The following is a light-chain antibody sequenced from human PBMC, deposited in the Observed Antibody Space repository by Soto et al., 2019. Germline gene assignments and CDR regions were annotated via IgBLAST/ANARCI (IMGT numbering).Light chain of an antibody. CDR1: QSVSSSY. Sequence: ETVCKQYPGTLSLSPGQRATLSCRASQSVSSSYLAWYQQKPGLAPRLLIYDASSRATGIPDRFSGSGSGTDFTLTISRLEPEDFAVYYCQQYGSSPSITFGQGTRLEIK. J-gene: IGKJ5*01. CDR3: QQYGSSPSIT. CDR2: DAS. V-gene: IGKV3D-20*01.